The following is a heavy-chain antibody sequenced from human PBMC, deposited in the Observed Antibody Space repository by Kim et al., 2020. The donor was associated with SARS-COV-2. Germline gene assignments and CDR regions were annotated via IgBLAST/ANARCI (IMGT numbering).Heavy chain of an antibody. CDR3: ARDAGIIKFDH. Sequence: ASVKVSCKGSGYNFTGYYIHWVRQAPGQGPEWMGWINTNNGDTNYAQRFQGRVTMTRDTSISTAYMELSRLRSEDTAVYYCARDAGIIKFDHWGLGILVTVSS. CDR2: INTNNGDT. CDR1: GYNFTGYY. V-gene: IGHV1-2*02. J-gene: IGHJ4*02.